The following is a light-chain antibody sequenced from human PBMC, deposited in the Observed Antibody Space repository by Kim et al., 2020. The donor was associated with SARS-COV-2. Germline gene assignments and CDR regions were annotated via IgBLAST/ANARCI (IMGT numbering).Light chain of an antibody. V-gene: IGKV1-5*03. Sequence: DIQMTQSPSTLSASVGDRVTITCRASQSVGTWLAWYQQKPGKAPNLLIYKTSTLEGGVPSRFSGSGSGTEFTLTISSLQPDDFATYYCQQYDAYPLTFGGGTKLEI. CDR1: QSVGTW. CDR3: QQYDAYPLT. J-gene: IGKJ4*01. CDR2: KTS.